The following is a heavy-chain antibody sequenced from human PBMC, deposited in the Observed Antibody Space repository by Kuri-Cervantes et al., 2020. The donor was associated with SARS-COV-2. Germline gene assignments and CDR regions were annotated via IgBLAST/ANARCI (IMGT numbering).Heavy chain of an antibody. D-gene: IGHD3-16*01. CDR3: ARDQSGGRVPYYYYYMDV. CDR1: GGSIGSHY. V-gene: IGHV4-38-2*02. CDR2: IYHSGST. Sequence: GSLRLSCTVSGGSIGSHYWAWIRQPPGKGLEWIGSIYHSGSTYYNPSLKSRVTISVDTSKNQFSLKLSSVTAADTAVYYCARDQSGGRVPYYYYYMDVWGKGTTVTVSS. J-gene: IGHJ6*03.